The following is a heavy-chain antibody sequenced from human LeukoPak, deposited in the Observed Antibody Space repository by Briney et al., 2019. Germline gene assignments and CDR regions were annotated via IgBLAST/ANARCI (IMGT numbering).Heavy chain of an antibody. CDR3: ARDRRYSSSRFDY. J-gene: IGHJ4*02. D-gene: IGHD6-13*01. CDR2: IIPIFGTA. V-gene: IGHV1-69*13. Sequence: ASVKVSCKASGGTFSSYAISWVRQAPGQGLEWMGGIIPIFGTANYAQKFQGRVTITADESTSTAYMELRSLRSDDTAVYYCARDRRYSSSRFDYWGQGTLVTVSS. CDR1: GGTFSSYA.